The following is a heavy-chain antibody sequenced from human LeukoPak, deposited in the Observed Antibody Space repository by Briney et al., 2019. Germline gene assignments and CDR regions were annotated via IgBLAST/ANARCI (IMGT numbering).Heavy chain of an antibody. CDR2: INPNSGGA. Sequence: ASVKVSCKASGYTFNTYGISWVRQAPGQGLEWMGWINPNSGGADYTPKFQGRVIMTSDTSITTAYMELINLESDDTAVYYCALFDFWGQGTQVTVSS. CDR3: ALFDF. V-gene: IGHV1-2*02. J-gene: IGHJ4*02. CDR1: GYTFNTYG.